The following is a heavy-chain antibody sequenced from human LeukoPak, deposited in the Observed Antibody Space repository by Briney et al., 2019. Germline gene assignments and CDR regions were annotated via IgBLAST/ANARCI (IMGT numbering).Heavy chain of an antibody. J-gene: IGHJ4*02. V-gene: IGHV3-33*01. CDR1: GFTFSSYG. CDR3: ARDVDYYGSGSYYQPAYYFDY. D-gene: IGHD3-10*01. Sequence: GGSLRLSCAASGFTFSSYGMHWVRQAPGKGLEWVAVIWYDGSNKYYADSVKGRSTISRDNSKNTLYLQTNSLRAEDTAVYYCARDVDYYGSGSYYQPAYYFDYWGQGTLVTVSS. CDR2: IWYDGSNK.